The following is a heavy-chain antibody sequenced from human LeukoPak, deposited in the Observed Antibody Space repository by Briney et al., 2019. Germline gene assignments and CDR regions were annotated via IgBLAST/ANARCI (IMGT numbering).Heavy chain of an antibody. Sequence: GGSLRLSCAASGFTFSSYAMHWVRQAPGKGLEWVAVISYDGSNKYYADSVKGRFTVSRDNSKNTLYLQVNSLRAEDTAMYYCARDRYYYDSSGYYSPPYWGQGTLVTVSS. CDR2: ISYDGSNK. CDR1: GFTFSSYA. J-gene: IGHJ4*02. CDR3: ARDRYYYDSSGYYSPPY. D-gene: IGHD3-22*01. V-gene: IGHV3-30-3*01.